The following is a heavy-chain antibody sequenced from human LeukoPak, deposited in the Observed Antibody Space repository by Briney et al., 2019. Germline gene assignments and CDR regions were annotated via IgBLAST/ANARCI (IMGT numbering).Heavy chain of an antibody. CDR1: RXSVSSNF. V-gene: IGHV3-66*01. D-gene: IGHD5-24*01. J-gene: IGHJ5*02. Sequence: GGSLRLSCAASRXSVSSNFMSWVRQAPGKGLEWVAVIRRDGSTDYADSVKGRFTISRDNYRNTVHLQMISLRAEDTAMYYCARGCREGYISPFDPWGQGTLVTVSS. CDR2: IRRDGST. CDR3: ARGCREGYISPFDP.